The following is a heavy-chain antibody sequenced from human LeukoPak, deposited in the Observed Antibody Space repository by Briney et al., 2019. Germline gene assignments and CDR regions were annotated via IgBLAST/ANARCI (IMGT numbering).Heavy chain of an antibody. V-gene: IGHV1-2*02. D-gene: IGHD3-10*01. J-gene: IGHJ5*02. CDR2: INPNSGGT. Sequence: ASVKVSCKASGYTFTGYYMHWVRQAPGQGLEWMGWINPNSGGTNYAQKFQGRVTMTRDTSISTAYMELSRLRSDDTAVYYCARASITMVRGVRNWSDPWGQGTLVTVSS. CDR1: GYTFTGYY. CDR3: ARASITMVRGVRNWSDP.